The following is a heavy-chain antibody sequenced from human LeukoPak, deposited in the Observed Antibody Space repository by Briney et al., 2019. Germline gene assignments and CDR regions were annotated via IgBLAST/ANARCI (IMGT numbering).Heavy chain of an antibody. V-gene: IGHV3-66*02. CDR2: IYDGGST. CDR1: GFTVSSHY. Sequence: GGSLRLSCAAPGFTVSSHYMTWVRQAPGKGLEWVSVIYDGGSTYYADSVNGRFTISIDSSKNTLYLQMNSLRVEDTAVYYCARLPSYWGRGTLVTVSS. CDR3: ARLPSY. J-gene: IGHJ4*02.